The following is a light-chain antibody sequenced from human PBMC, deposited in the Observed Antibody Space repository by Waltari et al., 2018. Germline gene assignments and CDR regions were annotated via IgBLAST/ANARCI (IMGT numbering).Light chain of an antibody. CDR3: QKYGSSPLT. V-gene: IGKV3-20*01. Sequence: VILTQSPATLSLSPGERATLSCRASQSFSNYLAWYQQKPGQAPRLLIYGASSRATGIPDRFSGSGSGTEFTLTISSLEPEDFAVYYCQKYGSSPLTFGGGTKVEIK. CDR1: QSFSNY. J-gene: IGKJ4*01. CDR2: GAS.